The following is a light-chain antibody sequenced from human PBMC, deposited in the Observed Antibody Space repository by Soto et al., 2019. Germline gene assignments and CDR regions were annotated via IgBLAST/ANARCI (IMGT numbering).Light chain of an antibody. Sequence: DIVMTQSPDSLAVSLGERATINSKPSQSVLSTSNNKNYLAWYQQKPGQPPKLLIYWASTRESGVPDRFSGSGSGTDFTLTISSLQAEDVAVYYCQQYYSTPWTFGQGTKVEIK. CDR2: WAS. V-gene: IGKV4-1*01. J-gene: IGKJ1*01. CDR3: QQYYSTPWT. CDR1: QSVLSTSNNKNY.